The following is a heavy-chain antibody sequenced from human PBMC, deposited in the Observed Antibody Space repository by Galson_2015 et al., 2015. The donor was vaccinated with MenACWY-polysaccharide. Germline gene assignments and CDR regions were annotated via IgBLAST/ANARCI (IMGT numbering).Heavy chain of an antibody. D-gene: IGHD6-13*01. V-gene: IGHV3-48*02. Sequence: SLRLSCAASGFTFSTYCMTWVRQAPGKGLEWVSYINGGSSTIYYADSVKGRFTISRDNAKNSLYLQMNSLRDDDTAVYYCARDSGIEGADDCWGQGTLVTVSS. CDR1: GFTFSTYC. J-gene: IGHJ4*02. CDR3: ARDSGIEGADDC. CDR2: INGGSSTI.